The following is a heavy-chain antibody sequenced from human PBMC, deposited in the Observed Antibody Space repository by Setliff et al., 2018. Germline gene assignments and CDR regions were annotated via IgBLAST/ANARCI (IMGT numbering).Heavy chain of an antibody. CDR2: LDNDGST. J-gene: IGHJ4*02. D-gene: IGHD3-10*01. CDR3: RLWFGELLRDY. CDR1: GFTFSSYA. Sequence: GESLKISCAASGFTFSSYALHWVRQAPGKGLEWVSLLDNDGSTYYSDSVKGRFTISRGTSKNTLYLQMSSLRTEDTAVYYCRLWFGELLRDYWGQGTLVTVSS. V-gene: IGHV3-NL1*01.